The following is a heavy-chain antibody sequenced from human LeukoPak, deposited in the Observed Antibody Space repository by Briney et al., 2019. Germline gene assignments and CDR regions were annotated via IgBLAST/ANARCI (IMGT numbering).Heavy chain of an antibody. CDR2: ISYDGSNK. CDR3: ARDLSY. Sequence: PGGSLRLSCAASGFTFSSYAMHWARQAPGKGLEWVAVISYDGSNKYYADSVKGRFTISRDNSKNTLYLQMNSLRAEDTAVYYCARDLSYWGQGTLVTVSS. V-gene: IGHV3-30-3*01. J-gene: IGHJ4*02. CDR1: GFTFSSYA.